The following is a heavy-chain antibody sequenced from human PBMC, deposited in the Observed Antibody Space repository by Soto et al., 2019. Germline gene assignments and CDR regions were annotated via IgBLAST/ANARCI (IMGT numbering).Heavy chain of an antibody. CDR1: GFTFSDYY. CDR3: ARDRNDPFLSPYNWFDP. D-gene: IGHD1-1*01. V-gene: IGHV3-11*04. Sequence: GGSLRLSCVASGFTFSDYYMSWIRQAPGKGLEWVSSISSSSSNIYYADSVKGRFTISRDNAKNSLYLQMNSLRAEDTAVYYCARDRNDPFLSPYNWFDPWGQGTLVTVSS. CDR2: ISSSSSNI. J-gene: IGHJ5*02.